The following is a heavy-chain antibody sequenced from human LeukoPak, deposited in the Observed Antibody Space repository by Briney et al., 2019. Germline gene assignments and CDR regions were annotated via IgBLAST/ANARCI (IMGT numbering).Heavy chain of an antibody. Sequence: GGSLRLSCAASGFTFSDYYMTWVRQAAGKGLEWVSYISGSSGDINYSDSVKGRFTISRDNAKNSLYLQMNSLRAEDTAVYYSTRDPRRLDYLGQGTLVTVSS. CDR2: ISGSSGDI. CDR1: GFTFSDYY. CDR3: TRDPRRLDY. V-gene: IGHV3-11*05. J-gene: IGHJ4*02.